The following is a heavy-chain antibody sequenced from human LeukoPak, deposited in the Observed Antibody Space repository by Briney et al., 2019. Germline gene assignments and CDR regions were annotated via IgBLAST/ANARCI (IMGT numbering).Heavy chain of an antibody. V-gene: IGHV3-7*01. CDR1: GFTFSNSW. CDR3: TRGGNYCFDS. J-gene: IGHJ4*02. CDR2: IKHDGSEK. Sequence: AGGSLRLSCAASGFTFSNSWMQCVRQAPGKGLEWVASIKHDGSEKYYIDSVKGRFTISRDNAKNSLFLQMNSLRAEDTAVYHCTRGGNYCFDSWGQGSPVTVSS. D-gene: IGHD5-12*01.